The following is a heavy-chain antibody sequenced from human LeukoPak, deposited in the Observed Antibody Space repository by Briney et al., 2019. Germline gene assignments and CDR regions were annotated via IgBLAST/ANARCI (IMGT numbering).Heavy chain of an antibody. CDR3: ARGRNIEMTTMSGGSDY. V-gene: IGHV1-2*02. CDR2: INPTSGDT. J-gene: IGHJ4*02. Sequence: ASVKVSCKASGYTFTGHYMHWVRQAPGQGLEWMGWINPTSGDTYSAQKFQGRVTMTTDTSISTAYMELSRLRSDDTAVYYCARGRNIEMTTMSGGSDYWGQGTLVTVSS. CDR1: GYTFTGHY. D-gene: IGHD5-24*01.